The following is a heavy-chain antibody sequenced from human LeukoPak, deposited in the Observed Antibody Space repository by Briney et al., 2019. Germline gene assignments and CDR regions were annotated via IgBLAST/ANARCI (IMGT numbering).Heavy chain of an antibody. J-gene: IGHJ4*02. Sequence: SETLSLTCTVSGGSISSGSYYWSWIRQPAGKGLEWIGRVYTSGSTNYNPSLKSRVTISVDTSKNQFSLKLSSVTAADTAVYYCARKSGIAAAGTIDYWGQGTLVTVSS. D-gene: IGHD6-13*01. CDR1: GGSISSGSYY. CDR3: ARKSGIAAAGTIDY. CDR2: VYTSGST. V-gene: IGHV4-61*02.